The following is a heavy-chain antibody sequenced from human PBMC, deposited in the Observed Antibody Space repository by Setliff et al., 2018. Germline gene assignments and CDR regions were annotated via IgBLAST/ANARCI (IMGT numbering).Heavy chain of an antibody. CDR1: GFTFSGYY. V-gene: IGHV3-23*01. CDR3: AKRALTSTMVASGGDFDY. Sequence: GGSLRLSCAASGFTFSGYYMQWVRQAPGKGLEWVSYIGESGNNIHYADTAKGRFTISRDNSKNTVFLQMNSLRVEDTGIYYCAKRALTSTMVASGGDFDYWAQGTLVTVSS. CDR2: IGESGNNI. D-gene: IGHD3-10*01. J-gene: IGHJ4*02.